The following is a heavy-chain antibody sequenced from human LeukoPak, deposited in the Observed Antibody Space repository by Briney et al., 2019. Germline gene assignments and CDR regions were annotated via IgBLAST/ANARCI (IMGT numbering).Heavy chain of an antibody. Sequence: SETLSLTCTVSGGSISSGSYYWSWIRQPAGKGLEWIGYIYYSGSTYYNPSLKSRVTISVDTSKNQFSLKLSSVTAADTAVYYCARYTFGGYYFDHWGQGTLVTVSS. J-gene: IGHJ4*02. CDR2: IYYSGST. D-gene: IGHD3-16*01. V-gene: IGHV4-30-4*08. CDR3: ARYTFGGYYFDH. CDR1: GGSISSGSYY.